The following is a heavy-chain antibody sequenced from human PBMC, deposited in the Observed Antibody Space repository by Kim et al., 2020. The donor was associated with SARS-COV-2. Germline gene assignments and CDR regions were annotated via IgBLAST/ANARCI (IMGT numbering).Heavy chain of an antibody. Sequence: SETLSLTCTVSGGSISSGGYYWSWIRQHPGKGLEWIGYIYYSGSTYYNPSLKSRVTISVDTSKNQFSLKLSSVTAADTAVYYCARSPDSGYAYWYFDYWGQGTLVTVSS. V-gene: IGHV4-31*03. J-gene: IGHJ4*02. CDR1: GGSISSGGYY. CDR2: IYYSGST. D-gene: IGHD5-12*01. CDR3: ARSPDSGYAYWYFDY.